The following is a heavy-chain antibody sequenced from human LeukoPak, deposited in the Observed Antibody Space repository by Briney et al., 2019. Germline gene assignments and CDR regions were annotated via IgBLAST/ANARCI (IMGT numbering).Heavy chain of an antibody. D-gene: IGHD3-3*01. CDR2: IYHSGST. J-gene: IGHJ6*03. V-gene: IGHV4-38-2*01. CDR1: GYSISSGYY. CDR3: ARGLTYYDFWSGHHPGSYYMDV. Sequence: KPSETLSLTCAVSGYSISSGYYWGWIRQPPGKGLEWIGSIYHSGSTYYNPSLKSRVTISVDTSKNQFSLKLSSVTAADTAVHYCARGLTYYDFWSGHHPGSYYMDVWGKGTTVTVSS.